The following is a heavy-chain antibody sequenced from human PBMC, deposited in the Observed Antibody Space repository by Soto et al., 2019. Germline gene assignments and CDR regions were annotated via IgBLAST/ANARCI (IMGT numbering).Heavy chain of an antibody. CDR2: IYYSGST. D-gene: IGHD6-13*01. J-gene: IGHJ4*02. Sequence: SETLSLTCTVSGGSITSSRYYWGWIRQPPGKGLEWIGNIYYSGSTYYNPSLKSRVTISVDTSKNQFSLKLTSVTAADTAVYYCARRGSGSWYFDYWGQGALVTVSS. CDR3: ARRGSGSWYFDY. CDR1: GGSITSSRYY. V-gene: IGHV4-39*01.